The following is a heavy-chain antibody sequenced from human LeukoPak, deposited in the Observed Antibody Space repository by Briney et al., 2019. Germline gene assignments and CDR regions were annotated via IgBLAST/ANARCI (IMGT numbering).Heavy chain of an antibody. J-gene: IGHJ4*02. V-gene: IGHV3-53*01. CDR1: GFTVSSNY. D-gene: IGHD3-10*02. CDR2: IYSGGST. CDR3: AREVCLDY. Sequence: AGGSLRLSCAASGFTVSSNYMSWVRPAPGKGLEWVSVIYSGGSTYYADSVKGRFTISRDNSKNTLYLQMNSLRAEDTAVYYCAREVCLDYWGQGTLVTVSS.